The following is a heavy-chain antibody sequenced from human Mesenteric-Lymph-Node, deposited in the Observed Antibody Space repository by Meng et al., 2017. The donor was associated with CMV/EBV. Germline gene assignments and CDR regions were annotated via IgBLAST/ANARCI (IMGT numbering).Heavy chain of an antibody. CDR3: AKDRNYDFWSGYTYYYYGMDV. D-gene: IGHD3-3*01. J-gene: IGHJ6*02. CDR2: IWYDGSNK. CDR1: GFTFSSYW. Sequence: GGSLRLSCAASGFTFSSYWMHWVRQAPGKGLEWVAVIWYDGSNKYYADSVKGRFTISRDNSKNTLYLQMNSLRAEDTAVYYCAKDRNYDFWSGYTYYYYGMDVWGQGTTVTVSS. V-gene: IGHV3-33*06.